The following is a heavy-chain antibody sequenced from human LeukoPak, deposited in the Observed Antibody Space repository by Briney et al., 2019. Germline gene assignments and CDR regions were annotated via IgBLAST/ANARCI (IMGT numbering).Heavy chain of an antibody. CDR1: GYTLTELS. CDR3: ATDLGGSYHVDYFDY. D-gene: IGHD1-26*01. J-gene: IGHJ4*02. Sequence: ASVKVSCKVSGYTLTELSMHWVRQAPGKGLEWMGGFDPEDGETIYTQKFQGRVTMTEDTSTDTAYMELSSLRSEDTAVYYCATDLGGSYHVDYFDYWGQGTLVTVSS. CDR2: FDPEDGET. V-gene: IGHV1-24*01.